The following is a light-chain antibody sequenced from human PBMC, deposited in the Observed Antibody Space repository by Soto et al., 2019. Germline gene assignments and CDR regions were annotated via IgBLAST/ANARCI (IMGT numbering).Light chain of an antibody. V-gene: IGLV1-47*01. J-gene: IGLJ7*01. CDR2: RNN. Sequence: QSVLPQPPSSSGTPGQRVTISCSGSSSNIGSNYVYWYQQLPGTAPKLHIYRNNQRPSGIPDRFSGSKSGTSASLAISGLRSEDEADYYCAAWDDSLSGPVFGGGTQLTVL. CDR3: AAWDDSLSGPV. CDR1: SSNIGSNY.